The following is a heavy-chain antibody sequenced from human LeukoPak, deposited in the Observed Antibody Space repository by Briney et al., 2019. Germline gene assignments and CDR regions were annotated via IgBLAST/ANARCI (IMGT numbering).Heavy chain of an antibody. V-gene: IGHV3-30*04. J-gene: IGHJ4*02. Sequence: PGGSLRLSCAASGFTFSSYAMHWVRQAPGKGLEWVAVISYGGSNKYYADSVKGRFTISRDNSKNTLYLQMNSLRAEDTAVYYCARASNYDFWSGYDYWGQGTLVTVSS. CDR1: GFTFSSYA. D-gene: IGHD3-3*01. CDR3: ARASNYDFWSGYDY. CDR2: ISYGGSNK.